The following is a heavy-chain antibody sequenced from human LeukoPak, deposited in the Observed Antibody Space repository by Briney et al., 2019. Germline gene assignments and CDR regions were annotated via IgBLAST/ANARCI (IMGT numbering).Heavy chain of an antibody. CDR3: SRSQFDY. CDR1: GFTFSSYS. V-gene: IGHV3-74*01. Sequence: GGSLRLSCAASGFTFSSYSMNWVRQAPGKGLEWVSRINGDGTTTTYADSVKGRFTISRDNTENILYLQMDSLRAEDTAIYYCSRSQFDYWGQGVLVTVSS. CDR2: INGDGTTT. J-gene: IGHJ4*02.